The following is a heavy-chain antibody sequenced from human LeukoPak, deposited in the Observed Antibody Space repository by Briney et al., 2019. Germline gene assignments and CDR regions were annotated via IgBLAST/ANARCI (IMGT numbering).Heavy chain of an antibody. CDR3: ARDGMVRGDPLRPDWFDP. CDR1: GGSISSGDYY. CDR2: IYYSGST. V-gene: IGHV4-30-4*01. D-gene: IGHD3-10*01. Sequence: SQTLSLTCTVSGGSISSGDYYWSWIRQPPGKGLEWIGYIYYSGSTYYNPSLKSRVTISVDTSKNQFSLKLSSVTAADTAVYYCARDGMVRGDPLRPDWFDPWGQGTLVTVSS. J-gene: IGHJ5*02.